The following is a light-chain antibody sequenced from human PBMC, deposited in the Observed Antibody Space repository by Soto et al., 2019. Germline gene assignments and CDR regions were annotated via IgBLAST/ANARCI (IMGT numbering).Light chain of an antibody. CDR2: EAS. J-gene: IGKJ5*01. CDR1: QSVRSH. Sequence: EIVLTQSPATLSLSPGERATLSCRGSQSVRSHLVWYQQKPGQAPRLLIYEASNRATGIPARFSGSGSGTDFTLTISSLEPKDFAVYYCQQRSDWPITFGQGTRLEIK. V-gene: IGKV3-11*01. CDR3: QQRSDWPIT.